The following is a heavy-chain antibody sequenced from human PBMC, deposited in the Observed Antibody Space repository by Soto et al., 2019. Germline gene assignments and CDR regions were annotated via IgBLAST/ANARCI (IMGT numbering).Heavy chain of an antibody. Sequence: ASVKVSCKASGYTFTGYYMHWVRQAPGQGLEWMGWINPNSGGTNYAQKFQGWVTMTRDTSISTAYMELSRLRSDDTAVYYCARGTTGTTAKGWFDPWGQGTLVTVS. D-gene: IGHD1-1*01. CDR3: ARGTTGTTAKGWFDP. CDR1: GYTFTGYY. V-gene: IGHV1-2*04. J-gene: IGHJ5*02. CDR2: INPNSGGT.